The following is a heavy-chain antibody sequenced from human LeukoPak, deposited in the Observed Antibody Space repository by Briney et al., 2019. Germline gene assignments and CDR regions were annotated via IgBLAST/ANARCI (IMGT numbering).Heavy chain of an antibody. D-gene: IGHD3-10*01. CDR3: ARPHGSGRYLWYFDL. J-gene: IGHJ2*01. Sequence: GESLKISCKGSGYSFNTHWIGWVRQMPGKGLEWMGIIYPGDFDSRYSPSLQGQVTISVDKSISTAYLQWSSLKASDSAMYYCARPHGSGRYLWYFDLWGRGTLVTVSS. CDR2: IYPGDFDS. V-gene: IGHV5-51*01. CDR1: GYSFNTHW.